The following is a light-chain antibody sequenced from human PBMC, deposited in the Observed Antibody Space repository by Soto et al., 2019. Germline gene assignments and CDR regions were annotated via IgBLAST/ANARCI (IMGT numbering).Light chain of an antibody. CDR3: LQHNTYPPT. Sequence: DIQMTQSPSSLSASVGDRVTITCQASQDISNHLNWYQQKPGKPPQLLIYDASNVNTGVPSRFSGSGSGTEFTLTISSLQPEDFATYYCLQHNTYPPTFGQGTKVDI. CDR2: DAS. J-gene: IGKJ1*01. CDR1: QDISNH. V-gene: IGKV1-33*01.